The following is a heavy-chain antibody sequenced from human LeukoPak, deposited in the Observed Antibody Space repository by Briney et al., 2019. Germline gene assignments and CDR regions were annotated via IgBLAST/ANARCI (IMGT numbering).Heavy chain of an antibody. CDR1: GYTFTGYY. Sequence: ASVKVSCKTSGYTFTGYYMHWVRQAPGQGLEWMGWINPNSGGTNYAQKFQGRVTMTRDTSISTAYMELSRLRSDDTAVYYCARDTCSGGSCLSWFDPWGQGTLVTVSS. CDR2: INPNSGGT. D-gene: IGHD2-15*01. J-gene: IGHJ5*02. V-gene: IGHV1-2*02. CDR3: ARDTCSGGSCLSWFDP.